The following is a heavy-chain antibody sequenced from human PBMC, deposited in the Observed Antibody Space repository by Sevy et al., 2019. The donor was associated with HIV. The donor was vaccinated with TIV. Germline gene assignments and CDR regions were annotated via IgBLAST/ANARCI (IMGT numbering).Heavy chain of an antibody. CDR1: GGSISSYY. J-gene: IGHJ6*02. CDR3: ARVLRYLDYGMDV. CDR2: IYYSGST. Sequence: SETLSRTCTVSGGSISSYYWSWIRQPPGKGLEWIGYIYYSGSTNYNPSLKSRVTISVDTSKNQFSLKLSSVTAADTAVYYCARVLRYLDYGMDVWGQGTTVTVSS. D-gene: IGHD3-9*01. V-gene: IGHV4-59*13.